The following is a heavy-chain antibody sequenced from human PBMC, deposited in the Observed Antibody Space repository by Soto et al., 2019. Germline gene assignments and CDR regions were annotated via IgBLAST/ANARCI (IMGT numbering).Heavy chain of an antibody. Sequence: HGESLKISCKGSGYSFTSYWISWVRQMPGKGLEWMGRIDPSDSYTNYSPSFQGHVTISADKSISTAYLQWSSLKASDTAMYYCARRGQLVLDAFDIWGQGTMVTVSS. V-gene: IGHV5-10-1*01. CDR3: ARRGQLVLDAFDI. D-gene: IGHD6-6*01. CDR2: IDPSDSYT. CDR1: GYSFTSYW. J-gene: IGHJ3*02.